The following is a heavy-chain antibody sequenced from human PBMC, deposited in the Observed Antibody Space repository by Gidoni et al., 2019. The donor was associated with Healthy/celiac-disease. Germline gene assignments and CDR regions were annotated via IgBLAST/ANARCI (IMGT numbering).Heavy chain of an antibody. CDR3: ARELSLDYYYYGMDV. Sequence: QVQLVESGGGVVQPGRSLRLSCAASGFTFSSYAMHWVRQAPGKGLGWVAVIAYDGSNKYYADSVKGRFTISRDNSKNTLYLQMNSLRAEDTAVYYCARELSLDYYYYGMDVWGQGTTVTVSS. CDR1: GFTFSSYA. J-gene: IGHJ6*02. CDR2: IAYDGSNK. V-gene: IGHV3-30-3*01.